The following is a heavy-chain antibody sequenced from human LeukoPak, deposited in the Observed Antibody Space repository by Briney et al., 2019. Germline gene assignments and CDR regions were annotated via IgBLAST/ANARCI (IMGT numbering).Heavy chain of an antibody. J-gene: IGHJ4*02. CDR2: IYTSGST. CDR3: ARAPTYYYDSSGYYYKILYYFDY. D-gene: IGHD3-22*01. Sequence: SETLSLTCTVSGGSISSYYWSWIRQPAGKGLEWIGRIYTSGSTNYNPSLKSRVTMSVDTSKNQFSLKLSSVTAADTAVYYCARAPTYYYDSSGYYYKILYYFDYWGQGTLVTVSS. V-gene: IGHV4-4*07. CDR1: GGSISSYY.